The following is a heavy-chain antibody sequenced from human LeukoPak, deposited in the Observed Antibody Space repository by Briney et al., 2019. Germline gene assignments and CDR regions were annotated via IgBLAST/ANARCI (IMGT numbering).Heavy chain of an antibody. CDR1: GGSFSGYY. J-gene: IGHJ4*02. CDR2: INHSGST. D-gene: IGHD1-26*01. Sequence: SETLSLTCAVYGGSFSGYYWSWIRQPPGKGLEWIGEINHSGSTNHNPSLKSRVTISEDTSKNQFSLKLSSVTAADTAVYYCARRTLIVGATDYWGQGTLVTVSS. V-gene: IGHV4-34*01. CDR3: ARRTLIVGATDY.